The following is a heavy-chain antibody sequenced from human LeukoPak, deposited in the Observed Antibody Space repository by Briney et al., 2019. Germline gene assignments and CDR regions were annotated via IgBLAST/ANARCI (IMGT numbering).Heavy chain of an antibody. CDR3: ARGPRAAADDY. Sequence: ASVKVSCKASGYTFTSYAMHWVRQAPGQRLEWMGWINAGNGNTKYSQKFQGRVTITRDTSASTAYTELSSLRSEDTAVYYCARGPRAAADDYWGQGTLVTVSS. CDR1: GYTFTSYA. CDR2: INAGNGNT. J-gene: IGHJ4*02. V-gene: IGHV1-3*01. D-gene: IGHD6-13*01.